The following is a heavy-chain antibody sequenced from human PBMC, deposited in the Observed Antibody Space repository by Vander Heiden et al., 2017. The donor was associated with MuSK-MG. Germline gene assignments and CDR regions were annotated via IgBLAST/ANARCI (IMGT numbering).Heavy chain of an antibody. D-gene: IGHD6-13*01. CDR1: GYSISSGYY. J-gene: IGHJ4*02. CDR3: ARLWIAAAGKYYFDY. V-gene: IGHV4-38-2*01. Sequence: QVQLQASGPGLVTPSETLSLTCAVSGYSISSGYYWGWIRQPPGKGLEWIGSIYHSGSTYYNPSLKSRVTISVDTSKNQFSLKLSSVTAADTAVYYCARLWIAAAGKYYFDYWGQGTLVTVSS. CDR2: IYHSGST.